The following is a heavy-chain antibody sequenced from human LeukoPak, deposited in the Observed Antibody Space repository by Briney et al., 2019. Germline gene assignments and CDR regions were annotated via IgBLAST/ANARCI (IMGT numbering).Heavy chain of an antibody. CDR1: GGSISSYSYY. V-gene: IGHV4-39*07. CDR3: AVNPQRADGDWFDP. Sequence: NPSETLSLTCTVSGGSISSYSYYWGWIRQPPGKGLEWIGEINHSGSTNYNPSLKSRVTISVDTSKNQFSLKLSSVTAADTAVYYCAVNPQRADGDWFDPWGQGTLVTVSS. CDR2: INHSGST. J-gene: IGHJ5*02. D-gene: IGHD2-2*01.